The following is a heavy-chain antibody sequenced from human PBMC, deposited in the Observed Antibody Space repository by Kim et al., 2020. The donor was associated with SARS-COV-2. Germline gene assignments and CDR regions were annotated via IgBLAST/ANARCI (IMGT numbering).Heavy chain of an antibody. V-gene: IGHV3-43D*03. CDR2: ISWDGGST. J-gene: IGHJ4*02. CDR1: GFTFDDYA. Sequence: GGSLRLFCAASGFTFDDYAMHWVRQAPGKGLEWVSLISWDGGSTYYADSVKGRFTISRDNSKNSLYLQMNSLRAEDTALYYCAKDISPGSGSGYIDYWGQGTLVTVSS. CDR3: AKDISPGSGSGYIDY. D-gene: IGHD3-10*01.